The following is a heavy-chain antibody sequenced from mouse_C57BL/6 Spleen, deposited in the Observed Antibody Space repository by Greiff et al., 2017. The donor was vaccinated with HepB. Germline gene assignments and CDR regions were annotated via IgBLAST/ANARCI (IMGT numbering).Heavy chain of an antibody. Sequence: EVQVVESGGGLVKPGGSLKLSCAASGFTFSSYTMSWVRQTPEKRLEWVATISGGGGNTYYPDSVKGRFTISRDNAKNTLYLQMSSLRSEDTALYYCARIYGNYFDYWGQGTTLTVSS. CDR2: ISGGGGNT. V-gene: IGHV5-9*01. CDR3: ARIYGNYFDY. CDR1: GFTFSSYT. J-gene: IGHJ2*01. D-gene: IGHD2-1*01.